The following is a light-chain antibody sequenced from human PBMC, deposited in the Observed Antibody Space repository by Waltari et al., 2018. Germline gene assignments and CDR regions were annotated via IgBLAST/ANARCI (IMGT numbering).Light chain of an antibody. Sequence: VMTQSPVYLSVTLGQEASISCKSSQSLVPVDGNTYLNWFHQRPGQSPRRLIYWVFNRDSGVPDRFSGSGSGTDFTLRISRVEAEDFGVYYCMQGTRWPYTFGQGTQLDIK. V-gene: IGKV2-30*02. CDR1: QSLVPVDGNTY. CDR3: MQGTRWPYT. J-gene: IGKJ2*01. CDR2: WVF.